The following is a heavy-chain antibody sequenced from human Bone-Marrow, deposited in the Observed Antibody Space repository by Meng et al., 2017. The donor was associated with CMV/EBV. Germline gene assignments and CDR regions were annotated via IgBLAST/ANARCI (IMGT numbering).Heavy chain of an antibody. CDR1: GFSLSTSGVG. Sequence: SGPTLVKPTQTLTLTFTFSGFSLSTSGVGVGWIRQPPGKALEWLALIYWNDDKRYSTSLKSRLTITKDTSKNQVVLTMTNMDTVDTATYYCAQQVGAAGAFDIWGQGTMVTVSS. CDR3: AQQVGAAGAFDI. V-gene: IGHV2-5*01. J-gene: IGHJ3*02. D-gene: IGHD1-26*01. CDR2: IYWNDDK.